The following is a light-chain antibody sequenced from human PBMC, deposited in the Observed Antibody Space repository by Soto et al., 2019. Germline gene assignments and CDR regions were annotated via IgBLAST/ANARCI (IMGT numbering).Light chain of an antibody. CDR3: QSYDSSLSGWV. J-gene: IGLJ3*02. Sequence: QSVLTQPPSVSGAPGQRVTISCTGSSSSIGAGYDVHWYQQVPGTAPKLLISGNSNRPSGVPDRFSGSKSGTSASLAITGLQAEDEADYYCQSYDSSLSGWVFGGGTKLTVL. CDR1: SSSIGAGYD. V-gene: IGLV1-40*01. CDR2: GNS.